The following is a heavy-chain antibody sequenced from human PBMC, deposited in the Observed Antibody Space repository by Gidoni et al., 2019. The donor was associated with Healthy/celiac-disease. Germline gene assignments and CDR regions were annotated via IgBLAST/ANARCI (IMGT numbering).Heavy chain of an antibody. D-gene: IGHD3-22*01. Sequence: EVQLVESGGGLVQPGRSLRLSCQASGFTFGDSAMSWVRQAPGKGLEWVGFIRSKAYGGTTEYAASVKGRFTISRDDSKSIAYLQMNSLKTEDTAVYYCTRLQNYYDSSGYYYDYWGQGTLVTVSS. CDR1: GFTFGDSA. J-gene: IGHJ4*02. CDR2: IRSKAYGGTT. CDR3: TRLQNYYDSSGYYYDY. V-gene: IGHV3-49*04.